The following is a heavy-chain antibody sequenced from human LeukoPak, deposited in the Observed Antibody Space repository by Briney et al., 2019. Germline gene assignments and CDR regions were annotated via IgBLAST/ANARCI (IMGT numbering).Heavy chain of an antibody. CDR2: ISGSGGST. CDR3: TTRRPDAFDI. V-gene: IGHV3-23*01. CDR1: GFTFSSYG. Sequence: GGSLRLSCAASGFTFSSYGMSWVRQAPGKGLEWVSAISGSGGSTYYADSVKGRFTISRDNSKNTLYLQMNSLKTEDTAVYYCTTRRPDAFDIWGQGTMVTVSS. J-gene: IGHJ3*02.